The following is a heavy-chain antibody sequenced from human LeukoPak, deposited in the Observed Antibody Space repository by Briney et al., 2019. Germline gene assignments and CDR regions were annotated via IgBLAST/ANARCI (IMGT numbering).Heavy chain of an antibody. CDR2: INHSGGT. CDR3: ARRIPDYYGSGSYYS. Sequence: SETLSLTCAVYGGSFSGYYWSWIRQPPGKGLEWIGEINHSGGTNYNPSLKSRVTISVDTSKNQFSLKLSSVTAADTAVYYCARRIPDYYGSGSYYSWGQGTLVTVSS. D-gene: IGHD3-10*01. CDR1: GGSFSGYY. V-gene: IGHV4-34*01. J-gene: IGHJ4*02.